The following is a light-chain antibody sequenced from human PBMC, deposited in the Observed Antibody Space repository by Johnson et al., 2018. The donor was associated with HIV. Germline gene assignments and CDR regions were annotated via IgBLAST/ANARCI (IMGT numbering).Light chain of an antibody. Sequence: SVLTQPPSVSAAPGQKVTISCSGSSSNIGKNHVSWYQQFPGTAPKLLVYEDDKRPSDIPDRFSGSKSGTSATLGITGLQTGDEADYYCGTWDSSLGVFGTGTKVTGL. CDR1: SSNIGKNH. J-gene: IGLJ1*01. V-gene: IGLV1-51*02. CDR2: EDD. CDR3: GTWDSSLGV.